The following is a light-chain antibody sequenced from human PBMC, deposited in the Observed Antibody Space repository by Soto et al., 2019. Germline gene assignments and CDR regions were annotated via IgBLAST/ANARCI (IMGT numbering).Light chain of an antibody. Sequence: QSVLTQPPSASGTPGQRVTISCSGGSSNIGSNTVNWYQQLPGTAPNLLIYSNNQRPSGVPDRFSGSKSGTSASLAISGLPSEDEADYYCAAWDDSLNAVVFGGGTKVTFL. CDR3: AAWDDSLNAVV. CDR1: SSNIGSNT. CDR2: SNN. J-gene: IGLJ2*01. V-gene: IGLV1-44*01.